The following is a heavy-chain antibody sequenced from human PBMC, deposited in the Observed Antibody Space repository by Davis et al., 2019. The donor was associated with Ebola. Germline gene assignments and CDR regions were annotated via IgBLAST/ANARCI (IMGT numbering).Heavy chain of an antibody. V-gene: IGHV1-2*06. Sequence: AASVKVSCKASGYTFTSYGISWVRQAPGQGLEWMGRINPNTGGTNYAQKFQGRVTMTRDTSTSTVYMELSSLRSEDTAVYYCARGYDNSGYTYWGQGTLVTVSS. CDR1: GYTFTSYG. CDR2: INPNTGGT. CDR3: ARGYDNSGYTY. D-gene: IGHD3-22*01. J-gene: IGHJ4*02.